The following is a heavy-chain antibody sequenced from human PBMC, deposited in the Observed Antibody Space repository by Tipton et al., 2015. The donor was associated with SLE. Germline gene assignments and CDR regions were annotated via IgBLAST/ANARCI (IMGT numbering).Heavy chain of an antibody. CDR1: GYSFTSYW. CDR2: IDPSDSYT. Sequence: QLVQSGAEVKKPGESLRISCKGSGYSFTSYWISWVRQMPGKGLEWMGRIDPSDSYTNYSPSLKSRVTISVDTSKNQFSLKLSSVTAADTAVYYCAGSGYRYGAPKDYWGQGTLVTVSS. V-gene: IGHV5-10-1*01. CDR3: AGSGYRYGAPKDY. D-gene: IGHD5-18*01. J-gene: IGHJ4*02.